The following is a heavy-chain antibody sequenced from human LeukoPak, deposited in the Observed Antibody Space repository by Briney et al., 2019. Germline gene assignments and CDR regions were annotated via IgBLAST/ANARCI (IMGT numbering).Heavy chain of an antibody. J-gene: IGHJ6*02. V-gene: IGHV4-4*02. D-gene: IGHD1-1*01. CDR2: IYHSGST. CDR1: GGSISSSNW. Sequence: SETLSLTCAVSGGSISSSNWWSWVRQPPGKGLEWIGEIYHSGSTNYNPSLKSRVTISVDKSKNQFSLKLSSVTAADTAVYYCARVGGTNYYYYGMDVWGQGTTVTVSS. CDR3: ARVGGTNYYYYGMDV.